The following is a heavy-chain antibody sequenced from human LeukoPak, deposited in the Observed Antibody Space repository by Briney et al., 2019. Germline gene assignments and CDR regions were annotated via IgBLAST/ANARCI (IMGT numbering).Heavy chain of an antibody. D-gene: IGHD6-19*01. Sequence: GESLKISCKGSGYSFTSYWISWVRQMPGKGLEWMGYIDPSDSYTNYSPSFQGHVTISADKSISTAYLQWSSLKASDTAMYYCARGYGSGWYEDYWGQGTLVTVSS. CDR3: ARGYGSGWYEDY. J-gene: IGHJ4*02. V-gene: IGHV5-10-1*01. CDR2: IDPSDSYT. CDR1: GYSFTSYW.